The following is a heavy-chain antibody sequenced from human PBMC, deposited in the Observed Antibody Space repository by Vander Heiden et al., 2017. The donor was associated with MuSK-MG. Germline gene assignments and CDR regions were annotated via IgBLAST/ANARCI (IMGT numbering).Heavy chain of an antibody. J-gene: IGHJ5*02. Sequence: QLQLQESGPGLVKPSETLSLTCAVSGASISSSSYYWGWIRQPPGKGLEWIGSINYSGSTYYNPSLKSRVTISVDTSKNQFSMKLSSVTAADTAVYYCARRSRVERGYWFDPWGQGTLVTVSS. V-gene: IGHV4-39*01. CDR1: GASISSSSYY. CDR3: ARRSRVERGYWFDP. CDR2: INYSGST.